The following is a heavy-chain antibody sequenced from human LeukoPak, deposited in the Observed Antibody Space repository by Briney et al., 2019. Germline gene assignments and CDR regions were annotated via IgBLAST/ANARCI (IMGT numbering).Heavy chain of an antibody. Sequence: GRSLRLSCAASGFTFGHYAMHWVRQAPGKGLEWVAIISFDGTNKYYADSVKGRVTISRDNAKNTLYLQMNSLRAEDTAVYFCARGTGYGVFDYWGQGTLVTVSS. V-gene: IGHV3-30*03. CDR1: GFTFGHYA. CDR3: ARGTGYGVFDY. D-gene: IGHD1-14*01. J-gene: IGHJ4*02. CDR2: ISFDGTNK.